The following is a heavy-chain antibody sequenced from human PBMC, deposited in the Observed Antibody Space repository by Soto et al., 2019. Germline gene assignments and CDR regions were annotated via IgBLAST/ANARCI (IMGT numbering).Heavy chain of an antibody. Sequence: GGSLRLSCAASGFTFSSYWMSWVRQAPGKGLEWVANIKQDGSEKHYVDSVKGRFTISRDNAKNSLYLQMNSLRAEDTAVYYCARDRGVKQRHYGMDVWGQGTTVTVSS. CDR2: IKQDGSEK. D-gene: IGHD6-25*01. V-gene: IGHV3-7*01. J-gene: IGHJ6*02. CDR1: GFTFSSYW. CDR3: ARDRGVKQRHYGMDV.